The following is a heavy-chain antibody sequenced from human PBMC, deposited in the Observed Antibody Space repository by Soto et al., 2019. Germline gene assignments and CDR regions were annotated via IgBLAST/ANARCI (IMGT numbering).Heavy chain of an antibody. CDR1: GGSISSSSYY. V-gene: IGHV4-39*01. Sequence: QLQLQESGPGLVKPSETLSLTCTVSGGSISSSSYYWGWIRQPPGKGLEWIGSIYYSGSTYYNPSLKSRVTISVDTSKNQCSLKLSSVTAADTAVYYCARHGGMGYYDYIWGSYRFGWFDPWGQGTLVTVSS. CDR2: IYYSGST. J-gene: IGHJ5*02. D-gene: IGHD3-16*02. CDR3: ARHGGMGYYDYIWGSYRFGWFDP.